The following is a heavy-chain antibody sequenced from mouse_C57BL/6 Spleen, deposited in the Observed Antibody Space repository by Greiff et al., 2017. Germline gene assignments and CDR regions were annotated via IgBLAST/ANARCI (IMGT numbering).Heavy chain of an antibody. CDR2: ISSGGSYT. Sequence: EVQRVESGGDLVKPGGSLKLSCAASGFTFSSYGMSWVRQTPDKRLEWVATISSGGSYTYYPDSVTGRFTISRDNAKNTLYLQMSSLKSEDTAMYYCARFITTVPLDAMDYWGQGTSVTVSS. CDR3: ARFITTVPLDAMDY. D-gene: IGHD1-1*01. V-gene: IGHV5-6*01. CDR1: GFTFSSYG. J-gene: IGHJ4*01.